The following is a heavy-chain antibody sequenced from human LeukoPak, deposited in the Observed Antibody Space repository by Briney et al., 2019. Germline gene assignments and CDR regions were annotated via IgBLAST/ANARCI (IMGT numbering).Heavy chain of an antibody. CDR2: IKPDGSAT. J-gene: IGHJ6*02. D-gene: IGHD3-22*01. CDR3: ARASSGYYYYYYGMDV. V-gene: IGHV3-7*01. Sequence: GGSLRLSCAASGFSFSNFWMSWVRQAPGKGLEWVANIKPDGSATNYVDSVKGRFTISRDNAKNSLYLQMNSLRAKDTAVYYCARASSGYYYYYYGMDVWGQGTTVTVSS. CDR1: GFSFSNFW.